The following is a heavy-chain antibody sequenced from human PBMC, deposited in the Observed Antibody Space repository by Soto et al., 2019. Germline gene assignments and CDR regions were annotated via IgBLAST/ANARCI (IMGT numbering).Heavy chain of an antibody. CDR3: ARVYSGSYYSGMDV. Sequence: EVQLVESGGGLVKPGGSLRLSCAASGFTFSSYSMNWVRQAPGKGLEWVSSISSSSSYIYYADSVKGRFTISRDSANKSLSLQMNGLRAEDTAVYYCARVYSGSYYSGMDVWGQGTTVTVSS. D-gene: IGHD1-26*01. V-gene: IGHV3-21*01. J-gene: IGHJ6*02. CDR1: GFTFSSYS. CDR2: ISSSSSYI.